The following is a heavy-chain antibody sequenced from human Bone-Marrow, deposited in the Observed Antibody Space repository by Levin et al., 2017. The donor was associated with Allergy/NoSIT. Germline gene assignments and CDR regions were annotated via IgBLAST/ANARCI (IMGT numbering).Heavy chain of an antibody. Sequence: GESLKISCKGSGYSFTSYWISWVRQMPGKGLEWMGRIDPSDSYTNYSPSFQGHVTISADKSISTAYLQWSSLKASDTAMYYCASCSSTSCYTPYYGMDGWGQGTTVTVSS. J-gene: IGHJ6*02. V-gene: IGHV5-10-1*01. CDR1: GYSFTSYW. D-gene: IGHD2-2*02. CDR3: ASCSSTSCYTPYYGMDG. CDR2: IDPSDSYT.